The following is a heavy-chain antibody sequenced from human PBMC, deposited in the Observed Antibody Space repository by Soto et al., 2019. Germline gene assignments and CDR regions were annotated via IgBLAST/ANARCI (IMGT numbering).Heavy chain of an antibody. CDR1: GGSFSGYY. CDR3: ARVYYSNLPYYFYYMDF. D-gene: IGHD4-4*01. J-gene: IGHJ6*02. V-gene: IGHV4-34*01. CDR2: INHSGST. Sequence: SETLSLTCAVYGGSFSGYYWSWIRQPPGKGLEWIGEINHSGSTNYNPSLKSRVTISVDTSKNQFSLKLSSVTAADTAVYYCARVYYSNLPYYFYYMDFWGPGTMVTVSS.